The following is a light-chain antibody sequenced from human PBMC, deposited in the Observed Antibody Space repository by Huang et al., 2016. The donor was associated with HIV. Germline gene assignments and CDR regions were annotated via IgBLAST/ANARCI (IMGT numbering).Light chain of an antibody. V-gene: IGKV3-15*01. CDR3: QQYNDWPGA. J-gene: IGKJ2*01. CDR1: QSVSSD. Sequence: EIVMTQSPAPLSVSPGERATLSCRTSQSVSSDLAWYQQKPGQAPRLLIYGASTRATGIPDRFSGSGSGTEFTLTISSLQSEDFAVYYCQQYNDWPGAFGQGTKLEIK. CDR2: GAS.